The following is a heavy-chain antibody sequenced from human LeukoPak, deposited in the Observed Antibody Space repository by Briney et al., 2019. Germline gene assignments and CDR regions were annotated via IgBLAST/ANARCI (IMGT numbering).Heavy chain of an antibody. CDR1: GGSFSGYY. CDR2: INHSGST. J-gene: IGHJ3*02. Sequence: PSETLSLTCAVYGGSFSGYYWSWIRQPPGKGLEWIGEINHSGSTNYNPSLKSRVTISVDTSKNQFSLKLSSVTAADTAVYYCAREGRLVRRAFDIWGQGTMVTVSS. D-gene: IGHD4/OR15-4a*01. V-gene: IGHV4-34*01. CDR3: AREGRLVRRAFDI.